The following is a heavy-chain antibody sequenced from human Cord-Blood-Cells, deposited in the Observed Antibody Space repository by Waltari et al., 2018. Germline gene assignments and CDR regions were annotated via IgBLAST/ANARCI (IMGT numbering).Heavy chain of an antibody. CDR2: INRNSGGT. CDR3: ARDGINSGSDRDNCDY. J-gene: IGHJ4*02. D-gene: IGHD1-1*01. Sequence: QVQLVQSGAEVKKHGASVKVSCKASGYTFTGYYMHWVRSAPVQGLEWVICINRNSGGTNYAQTVQGRVTMTRDTSISTADRELSRLRSEDTAVYYCARDGINSGSDRDNCDYWGQGTRVTVSS. V-gene: IGHV1-2*02. CDR1: GYTFTGYY.